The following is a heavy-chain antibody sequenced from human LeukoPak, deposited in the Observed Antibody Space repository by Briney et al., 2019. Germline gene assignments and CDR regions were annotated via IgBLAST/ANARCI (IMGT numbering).Heavy chain of an antibody. CDR3: ARAVITTEGGYAFDI. V-gene: IGHV3-74*01. Sequence: WGSLRLSCAASGFTFSSYWMHWVRHAPGKGLVWVSRINSDGSSTSYADSVKGRFTISRDNAKNTLYLQMNSLRAEDTAVYYCARAVITTEGGYAFDIWGQGTMVTVSS. CDR1: GFTFSSYW. D-gene: IGHD3-22*01. CDR2: INSDGSST. J-gene: IGHJ3*02.